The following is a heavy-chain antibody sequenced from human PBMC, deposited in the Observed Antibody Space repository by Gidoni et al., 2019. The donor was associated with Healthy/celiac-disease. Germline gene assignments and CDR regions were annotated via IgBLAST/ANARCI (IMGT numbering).Heavy chain of an antibody. CDR3: ATSYKFAAYYFDY. CDR1: GFTFSSYA. D-gene: IGHD1-1*01. J-gene: IGHJ4*02. V-gene: IGHV3-30-3*01. CDR2: ISYDGSNK. Sequence: QVQLVESGGGVVQPGRSLRLSCAASGFTFSSYAMHWVRQAPGKGLEWVAVISYDGSNKYYADSVKGRFTISRDNSKNTLYLQMNSLRAEDTAVYYCATSYKFAAYYFDYWGQGTLVTVSS.